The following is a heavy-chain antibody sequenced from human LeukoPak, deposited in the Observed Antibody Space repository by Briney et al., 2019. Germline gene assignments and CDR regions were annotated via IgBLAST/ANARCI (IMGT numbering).Heavy chain of an antibody. CDR2: IWYDGSNK. V-gene: IGHV3-33*01. Sequence: GGSLRLSCEASGFTFSSFGMHWVRQAPGKGLEWVAVIWYDGSNKYYADSVKGRFTISRDNSKNTLYLQMNSLRAEDTAVYYCVSLGGNYFDYWGQGTLVTVSS. J-gene: IGHJ4*02. CDR3: VSLGGNYFDY. CDR1: GFTFSSFG. D-gene: IGHD1-14*01.